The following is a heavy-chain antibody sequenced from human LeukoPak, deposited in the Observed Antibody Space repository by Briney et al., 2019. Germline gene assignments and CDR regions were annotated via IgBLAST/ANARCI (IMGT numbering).Heavy chain of an antibody. D-gene: IGHD5-18*01. CDR2: IIPIFGTA. V-gene: IGHV1-69*01. J-gene: IGHJ5*02. CDR1: GGTFISYA. CDR3: AREGGYSYAFDP. Sequence: ASVKVSCKASGGTFISYAISWVRQAPGQGLEWMGGIIPIFGTANYAQKFQGRVTITADESTSTAYMELSSLRSEDTAVYYCAREGGYSYAFDPWGRGTLVTVSS.